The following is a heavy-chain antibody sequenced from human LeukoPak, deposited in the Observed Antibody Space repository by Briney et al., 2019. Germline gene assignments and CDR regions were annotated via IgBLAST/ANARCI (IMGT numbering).Heavy chain of an antibody. V-gene: IGHV3-30-3*01. CDR2: ISYDGSNK. CDR1: GFTFSSYA. D-gene: IGHD3-10*01. Sequence: PGGSLRLSCAASGFTFSSYAMHWVRQAPGKGLEWVAVISYDGSNKYYADSVKGRFTISRDNSKNTLYLQMNSLRAEDTAVYYCARDNLITPGFDFFDYWGQGTLVTVSS. CDR3: ARDNLITPGFDFFDY. J-gene: IGHJ4*02.